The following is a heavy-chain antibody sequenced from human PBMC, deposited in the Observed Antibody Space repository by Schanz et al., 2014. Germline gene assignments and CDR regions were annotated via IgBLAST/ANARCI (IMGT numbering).Heavy chain of an antibody. Sequence: EVQLVESGGGLVQPGGSLRLSCAASGFTFTTNAMSWVRQPPGKGLEWVSAISGSGGDTYYADSVKGRFTISKHNSRHTLYLQMDSTTTDDTAVYYCARTDQQMQRPDYWGQGTLVIVSS. J-gene: IGHJ4*02. V-gene: IGHV3-23*04. D-gene: IGHD2-2*01. CDR1: GFTFTTNA. CDR3: ARTDQQMQRPDY. CDR2: ISGSGGDT.